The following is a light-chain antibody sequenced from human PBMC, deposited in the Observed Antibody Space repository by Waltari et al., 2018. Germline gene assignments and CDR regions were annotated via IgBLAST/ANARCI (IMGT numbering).Light chain of an antibody. CDR2: AAS. CDR3: QQSDSTPPRT. J-gene: IGKJ1*01. CDR1: QSIDAY. V-gene: IGKV1-39*01. Sequence: DIQMTQSPSSLSASVGDRVTITCRASQSIDAYLNWYQQKPGKAPKLLIYAASNLQSGVPSRFRGSGSGTDCTLTISSLQPEDFATYYCQQSDSTPPRTFGQGTKVEI.